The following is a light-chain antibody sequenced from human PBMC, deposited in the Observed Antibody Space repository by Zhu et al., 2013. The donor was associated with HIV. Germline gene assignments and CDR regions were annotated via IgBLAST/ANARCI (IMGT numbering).Light chain of an antibody. CDR1: QSVSGK. V-gene: IGKV3-15*01. Sequence: EIVMTQSPATPSLSPGERATLSCWASQSVSGKLAWYQQKPGQSPRLLIYGASTRATGIPDRFSGSGTGTEFTLTISNMQPEDYAVYYCQQYNKWPLTFGGGTKAEIK. CDR2: GAS. CDR3: QQYNKWPLT. J-gene: IGKJ4*01.